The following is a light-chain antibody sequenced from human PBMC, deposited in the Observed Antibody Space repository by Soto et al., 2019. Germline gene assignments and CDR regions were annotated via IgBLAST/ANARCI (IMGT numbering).Light chain of an antibody. CDR1: PTISNY. Sequence: DIQMTQSPSSLSASVGDRVTIICRASPTISNYLNWYQQKPGKAPKVLIYGATRLQSGVPSRFSGSGVGTDFTLTISSLQPADFATYYCQHSYSSPFTFGPGTKVEIK. CDR3: QHSYSSPFT. J-gene: IGKJ3*01. V-gene: IGKV1-39*01. CDR2: GAT.